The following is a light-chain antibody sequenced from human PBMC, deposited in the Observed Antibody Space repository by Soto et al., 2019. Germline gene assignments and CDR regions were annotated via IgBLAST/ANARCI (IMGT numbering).Light chain of an antibody. Sequence: EIVLTQSPGTLSLSPGERATLSCRASQSVSSNYLAWYQQRPGQAPRLLIFGASYRATGIPDRFSGSGSGTDFTLTISNMEPEDIAVYYCQHYGSSPPEFTFGPGTIVDNK. CDR3: QHYGSSPPEFT. J-gene: IGKJ3*01. CDR2: GAS. V-gene: IGKV3-20*01. CDR1: QSVSSNY.